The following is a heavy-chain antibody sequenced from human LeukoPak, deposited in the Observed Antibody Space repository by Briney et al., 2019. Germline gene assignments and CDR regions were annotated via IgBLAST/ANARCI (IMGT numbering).Heavy chain of an antibody. CDR1: GFTVSSNY. CDR2: ISSNGNTI. CDR3: ARMLWFGESDPFDP. V-gene: IGHV3-11*04. D-gene: IGHD3-10*01. Sequence: PGGSLRLSCAASGFTVSSNYMSWIRQAPGKGLEWVSYISSNGNTIYYADSLKGRFTVSRDNAKNSLYLQMNSLRAEDTAVYYCARMLWFGESDPFDPWGQGTLVTVSS. J-gene: IGHJ5*02.